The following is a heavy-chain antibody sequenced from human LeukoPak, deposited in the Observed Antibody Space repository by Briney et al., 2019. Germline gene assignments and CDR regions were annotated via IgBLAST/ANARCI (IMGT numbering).Heavy chain of an antibody. CDR2: ISSGGSTI. D-gene: IGHD3-10*01. CDR3: ARDPNYGSGSYADY. CDR1: EFTFSNYE. Sequence: GGSLRLSCAASEFTFSNYEMNWVRQAPGKGLEWVSYISSGGSTIYYADSVKDRFTISRDNAKNSLYLQMKSLRAEDTAVYYCARDPNYGSGSYADYWGQGTLVTVSS. J-gene: IGHJ4*02. V-gene: IGHV3-48*03.